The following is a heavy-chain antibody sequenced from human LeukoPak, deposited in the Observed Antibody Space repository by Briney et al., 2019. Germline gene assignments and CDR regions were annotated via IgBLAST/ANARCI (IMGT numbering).Heavy chain of an antibody. D-gene: IGHD6-19*01. V-gene: IGHV3-48*03. CDR1: GFTFSSYE. Sequence: GSLRLSCAASGFTFSSYEMNWVRQAPGKGLEWVSYISSSGSTIYYADSVKGRFTISRDNAKNSLYLQMNSLRAEDTAVYFCAKGSGWYIDYCGQGTLVTVSS. J-gene: IGHJ4*02. CDR2: ISSSGSTI. CDR3: AKGSGWYIDY.